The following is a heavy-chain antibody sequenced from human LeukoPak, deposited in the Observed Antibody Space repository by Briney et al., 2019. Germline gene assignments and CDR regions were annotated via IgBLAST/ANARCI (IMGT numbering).Heavy chain of an antibody. V-gene: IGHV3-21*06. CDR2: IKSNM. Sequence: GGSLRLSCAASGFTFSDYSMNWVRQAPGKGLEWVAYIKSNMYYADSVKGRFTISRDNARNLLFLQMNTLTADDTAVYFCARDDTSSWYQEYWGRGTLVTVSS. CDR1: GFTFSDYS. J-gene: IGHJ4*02. D-gene: IGHD6-13*01. CDR3: ARDDTSSWYQEY.